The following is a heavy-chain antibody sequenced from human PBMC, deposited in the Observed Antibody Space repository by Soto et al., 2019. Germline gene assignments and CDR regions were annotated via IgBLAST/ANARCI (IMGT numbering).Heavy chain of an antibody. D-gene: IGHD2-15*01. J-gene: IGHJ6*02. CDR2: IKSKNDGGTA. CDR1: RFSFTNAW. Sequence: EVQLVESGGGFVQPGGSLRLSCVASRFSFTNAWMSWVRQAPGKGSEWVGRIKSKNDGGTADYAAPVKGRFTISIDDSQNTLYLHMDRLKTEDTALYPCSIDIGCSRLDIWVQGTTVTVS. V-gene: IGHV3-15*01. CDR3: SIDIGCSRLDI.